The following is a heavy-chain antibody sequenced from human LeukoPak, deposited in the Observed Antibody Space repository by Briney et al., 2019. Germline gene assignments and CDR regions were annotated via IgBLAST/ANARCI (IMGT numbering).Heavy chain of an antibody. V-gene: IGHV4-59*01. CDR3: ASFPLGYCTNGVCPITPYDAFDI. CDR1: GGSISSYY. D-gene: IGHD2-8*01. CDR2: IYYSGGS. Sequence: KPSETLSLTCTVSGGSISSYYWSWIRQPPGKGLEWIGFIYYSGGSNYNPSLKSRVAISVDTSKNQFSLKLSSVTAADTAVYYCASFPLGYCTNGVCPITPYDAFDIWGQGTMVTVSS. J-gene: IGHJ3*02.